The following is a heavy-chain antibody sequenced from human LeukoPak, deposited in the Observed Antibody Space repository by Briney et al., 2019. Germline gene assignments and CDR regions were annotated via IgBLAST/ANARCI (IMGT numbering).Heavy chain of an antibody. V-gene: IGHV3-23*01. CDR1: GFTFSSYA. J-gene: IGHJ4*02. CDR2: ISGSGGST. CDR3: ARGYSYGYSGIAGLVDY. Sequence: GGSLRLSCAASGFTFSSYAMSWVRQAPGKGLEWVSAISGSGGSTYYADSVKGRFTISRDNAKNSLYLRMNSLRAEDTAVYYCARGYSYGYSGIAGLVDYWGQGTLVTVSS. D-gene: IGHD5-18*01.